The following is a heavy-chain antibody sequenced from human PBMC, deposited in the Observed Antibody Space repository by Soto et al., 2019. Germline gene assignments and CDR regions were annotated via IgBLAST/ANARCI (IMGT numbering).Heavy chain of an antibody. CDR1: GYTFTSYG. CDR3: ASERGIAVAGTDYYYDMDV. V-gene: IGHV1-18*01. D-gene: IGHD6-19*01. J-gene: IGHJ6*02. CDR2: ISAYNGNT. Sequence: ASVKVSCKASGYTFTSYGISWVRQAPGQGLEWMGWISAYNGNTNYAQKLQGRVTMITDTSTSTAYMELRSLRSDDTAVYYCASERGIAVAGTDYYYDMDVWGQGTTVTVSS.